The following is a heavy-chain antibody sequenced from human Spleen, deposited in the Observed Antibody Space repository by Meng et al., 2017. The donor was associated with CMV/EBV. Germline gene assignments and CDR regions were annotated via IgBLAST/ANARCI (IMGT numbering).Heavy chain of an antibody. CDR3: ARGGDYYDFWSGHFY. D-gene: IGHD3-3*01. CDR1: GGSISSSSYY. Sequence: SETLSLTCTVSGGSISSSSYYWGWIRQPPGKGLEWIGSIYYSGSTYYNPSLKSRVTISVDTSKNQFSLKLSSVTAADTAVYYCARGGDYYDFWSGHFYWGQGTLVTVSS. V-gene: IGHV4-39*07. CDR2: IYYSGST. J-gene: IGHJ4*02.